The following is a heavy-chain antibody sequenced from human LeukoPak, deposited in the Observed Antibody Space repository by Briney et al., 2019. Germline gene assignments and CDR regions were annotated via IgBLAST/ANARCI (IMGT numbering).Heavy chain of an antibody. D-gene: IGHD4-23*01. CDR3: AKDDYGGNSGMDY. CDR1: GFTFSSYD. V-gene: IGHV3-33*06. Sequence: PGGSLRLSCAASGFTFSSYDMHWVRQAPGKGLEWVAVIWYDGNNKYYADSVKGRFTISGDNSKNTLYLQMNSLRAEDTAVYYCAKDDYGGNSGMDYWSQGTLVTVSS. J-gene: IGHJ4*02. CDR2: IWYDGNNK.